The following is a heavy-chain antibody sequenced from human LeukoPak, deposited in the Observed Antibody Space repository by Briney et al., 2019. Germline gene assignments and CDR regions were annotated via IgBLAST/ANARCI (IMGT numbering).Heavy chain of an antibody. V-gene: IGHV3-74*01. CDR3: ARDLHAFDI. CDR2: INHDGSST. Sequence: GGSLRLSCATSGFTFSTFWMHWVRQAPGKGLVWVSRINHDGSSTNYADSVKGRFTISRDNAKNSLYLQMNSLRAEDTAVYYCARDLHAFDIWGQGTMVTVSS. J-gene: IGHJ3*02. CDR1: GFTFSTFW.